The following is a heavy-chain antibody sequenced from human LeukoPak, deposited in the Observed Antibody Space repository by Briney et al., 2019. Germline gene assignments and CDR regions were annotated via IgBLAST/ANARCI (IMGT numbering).Heavy chain of an antibody. J-gene: IGHJ6*02. CDR2: IKTYNGDT. Sequence: GESLKISCRASGYPFTTYGINWVRQAPGQGLEWMGWIKTYNGDTNSAQNLQDRIIMTTDTSTGTAYMELRSLRSDDTAVYYCARDGGQQWLTNYYSYGMDVWGQGTTVTVSS. V-gene: IGHV1-18*01. CDR1: GYPFTTYG. CDR3: ARDGGQQWLTNYYSYGMDV. D-gene: IGHD6-19*01.